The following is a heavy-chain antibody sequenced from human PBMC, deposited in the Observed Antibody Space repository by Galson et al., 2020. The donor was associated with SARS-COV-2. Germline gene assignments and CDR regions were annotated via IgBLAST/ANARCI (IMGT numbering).Heavy chain of an antibody. CDR2: IYFSGSP. V-gene: IGHV4-39*07. Sequence: SETLSLTCTVSGGSIYRSVYYWGWLRQPPGKGLEWIGSIYFSGSPYYNPSLKSRLTMSVDTSRNSFSLKMRSVTAADTAVYYCARINGTYSSFDYWGQGSLVTVSS. J-gene: IGHJ4*02. CDR3: ARINGTYSSFDY. CDR1: GGSIYRSVYY. D-gene: IGHD1-26*01.